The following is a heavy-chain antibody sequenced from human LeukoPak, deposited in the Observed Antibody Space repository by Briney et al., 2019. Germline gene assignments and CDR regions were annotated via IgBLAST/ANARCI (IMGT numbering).Heavy chain of an antibody. D-gene: IGHD6-19*01. CDR1: GDPISSSNW. J-gene: IGHJ4*02. CDR2: IYHSGST. Sequence: SETLSLTCAVSGDPISSSNWWSWVRPPPGKGLGWIGEIYHSGSTNYNPSLKSRVTISVDKSKNQFSLKLSSVTAADTAVYYCARHSGGEQWPVGIIGFDYWGQGTLVTVSS. V-gene: IGHV4-4*02. CDR3: ARHSGGEQWPVGIIGFDY.